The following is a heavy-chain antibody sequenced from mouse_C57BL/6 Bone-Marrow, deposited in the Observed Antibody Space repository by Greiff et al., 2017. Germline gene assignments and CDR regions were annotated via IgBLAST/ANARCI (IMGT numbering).Heavy chain of an antibody. CDR1: GYTFTSYW. CDR3: ARRLALDY. D-gene: IGHD3-2*02. V-gene: IGHV1-61*01. J-gene: IGHJ2*01. CDR2: IYPYDSAT. Sequence: QVQLQQPGAELVRPGSSVKLSCKASGYTFTSYWMDWVKQRPGQGLEWIGNIYPYDSATHYNQKFKDKATLTVHKSSSTAYMRLSSLTSEDSAVYYCARRLALDYGGQGTTLTVSS.